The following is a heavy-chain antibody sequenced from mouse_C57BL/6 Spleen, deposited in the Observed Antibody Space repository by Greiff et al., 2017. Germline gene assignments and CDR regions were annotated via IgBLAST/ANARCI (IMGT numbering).Heavy chain of an antibody. J-gene: IGHJ1*03. CDR3: AIDLGYFEV. Sequence: QVQLQQPGADLVKPGASVKVSCKASGYTFTSYWMPWVQQRPGQGLEWIGRIHPSGSDTNYNQKFKGKATLTVYKSSSTAYMQLSSLTSEDTAVYYRAIDLGYFEVWGTGTTVTVAS. CDR1: GYTFTSYW. V-gene: IGHV1-74*01. CDR2: IHPSGSDT.